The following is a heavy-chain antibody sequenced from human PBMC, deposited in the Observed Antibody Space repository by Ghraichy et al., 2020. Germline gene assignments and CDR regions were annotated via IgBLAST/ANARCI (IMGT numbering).Heavy chain of an antibody. CDR3: AKDNDYGDYVSYSGMDV. V-gene: IGHV3-43*01. Sequence: GGSLRLSCAASGFTFDDYTMHWVRQAPGKGLEWVSLISWDGGSTYYADSVKGRFTISRDNSKNSLYLQMNSLRTEDTALYYCAKDNDYGDYVSYSGMDVWGQGTTVTVSS. J-gene: IGHJ6*02. D-gene: IGHD4-17*01. CDR2: ISWDGGST. CDR1: GFTFDDYT.